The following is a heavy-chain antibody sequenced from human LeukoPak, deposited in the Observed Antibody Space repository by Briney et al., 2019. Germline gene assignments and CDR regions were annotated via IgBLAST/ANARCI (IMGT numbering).Heavy chain of an antibody. CDR2: ITLNGGST. CDR1: GFTFSSYS. J-gene: IGHJ4*02. V-gene: IGHV3-20*04. D-gene: IGHD3-10*02. Sequence: PGGSLRLSCAASGFTFSSYSMNWVRQAPGKGLEWVSGITLNGGSTGYAESVKGRSTISRDNAKNALYLQMNSLRAEDTALYYCVRSITMFINWGQGTLVTVSS. CDR3: VRSITMFIN.